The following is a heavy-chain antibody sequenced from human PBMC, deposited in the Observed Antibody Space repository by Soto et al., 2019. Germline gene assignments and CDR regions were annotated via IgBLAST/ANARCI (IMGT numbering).Heavy chain of an antibody. J-gene: IGHJ3*02. Sequence: GGSLRLSCAASGFTFSSYSMNWVRQAPGKGLEWVSSISSSSSYIYYADSVKGRFTISRDNSKNTLYLQMNILRGEDTAVYYCATNGRGDFWSGYSPLGAFDIWGQGTMVTVSS. CDR2: ISSSSSYI. V-gene: IGHV3-21*04. D-gene: IGHD3-3*01. CDR1: GFTFSSYS. CDR3: ATNGRGDFWSGYSPLGAFDI.